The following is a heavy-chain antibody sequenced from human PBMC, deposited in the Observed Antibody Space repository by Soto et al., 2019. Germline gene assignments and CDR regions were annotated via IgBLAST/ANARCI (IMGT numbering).Heavy chain of an antibody. CDR2: IWDDGSNK. Sequence: QVQLVESGGGVVQPGRSLRLSCAASGFTFSSYGMHWVRQAPGKGLEWVAVIWDDGSNKYYADSVKGRFNISRDNSKNTLHLQMNSLRAEDTAVYYCARHLVSGEAVAYYFDYWGQGTLVAVSS. D-gene: IGHD6-19*01. V-gene: IGHV3-33*01. J-gene: IGHJ4*02. CDR3: ARHLVSGEAVAYYFDY. CDR1: GFTFSSYG.